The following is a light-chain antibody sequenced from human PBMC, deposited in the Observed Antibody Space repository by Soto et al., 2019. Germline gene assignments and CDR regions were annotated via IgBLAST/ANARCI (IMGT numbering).Light chain of an antibody. CDR1: QSVSSY. V-gene: IGKV3-11*01. CDR3: QQRSNWPPLT. J-gene: IGKJ4*01. CDR2: DAS. Sequence: EIVLTQSPATLSLSPGERATLSCRASQSVSSYLAWYQQKPGQPPRLLIYDASNRATGIPARFSGSGSGTDFPLTISSLEPEDFAVYYCQQRSNWPPLTFGGGTKVEIK.